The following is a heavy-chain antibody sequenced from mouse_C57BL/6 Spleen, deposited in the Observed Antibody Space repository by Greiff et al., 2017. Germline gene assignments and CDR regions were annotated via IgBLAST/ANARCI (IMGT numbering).Heavy chain of an antibody. D-gene: IGHD2-1*01. J-gene: IGHJ2*01. Sequence: VQLQQSGPELVKPGASVKISCKASGYAFSSSWMNWVKQRPGKGLEWIGRIYPGDGDTNYNGKFKGKATLTADKSSSTAYMQLSSLTSEDSAVYFCARRGLYYGNYFDYWGQGTTLTVSS. V-gene: IGHV1-82*01. CDR2: IYPGDGDT. CDR1: GYAFSSSW. CDR3: ARRGLYYGNYFDY.